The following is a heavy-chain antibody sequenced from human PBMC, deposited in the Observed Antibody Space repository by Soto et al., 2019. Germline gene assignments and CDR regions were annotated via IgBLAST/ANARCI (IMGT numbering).Heavy chain of an antibody. CDR2: ISANNGNT. CDR1: GYTFTSYG. J-gene: IGHJ4*02. D-gene: IGHD1-26*01. Sequence: QVQLVQSGAEVKKPGASVKVSCKASGYTFTSYGISWVRQAPGQGLEWMGWISANNGNTNYAQKLQGRATMTTDTSTSTDYMELRSLRSDDTDVYYCARDRGSYALDYWGQGTLVTVSS. CDR3: ARDRGSYALDY. V-gene: IGHV1-18*01.